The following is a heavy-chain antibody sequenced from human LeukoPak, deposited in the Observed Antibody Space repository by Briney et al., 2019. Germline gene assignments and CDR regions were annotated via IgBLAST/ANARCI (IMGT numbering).Heavy chain of an antibody. D-gene: IGHD1-14*01. CDR2: ISGSGVIT. CDR3: AKDTTFATLYYFDY. V-gene: IGHV3-23*01. CDR1: GFTFTTYA. Sequence: PGGSLRLSCAASGFTFTTYAMSWVRQAPGKGLEWVSAISGSGVITYYADSVKGRFTISRDNSKNTLYLQMNSLRVEDTAVYYCAKDTTFATLYYFDYWGQGTLVTVSS. J-gene: IGHJ4*02.